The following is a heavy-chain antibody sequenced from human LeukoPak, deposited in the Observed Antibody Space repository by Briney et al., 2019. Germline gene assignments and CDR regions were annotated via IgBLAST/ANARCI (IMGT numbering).Heavy chain of an antibody. CDR3: ARGSGSIRY. CDR2: IYYSGST. V-gene: IGHV4-39*07. D-gene: IGHD1-26*01. J-gene: IGHJ4*02. CDR1: GGSISSSSYY. Sequence: SETLSLTCTVSGGSISSSSYYWGWIRQPPGKGLEWIGSIYYSGSTYYNPSLKSRVTISVDTSKNQFSLKLSSVAAADTAVYYCARGSGSIRYWGQGTLVTVSS.